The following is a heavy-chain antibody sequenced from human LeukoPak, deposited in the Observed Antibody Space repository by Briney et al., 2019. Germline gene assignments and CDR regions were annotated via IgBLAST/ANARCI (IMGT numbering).Heavy chain of an antibody. CDR2: IYTSGST. V-gene: IGHV4-4*09. CDR3: ARLPSGGRYFDY. CDR1: GGSISSYY. D-gene: IGHD3-10*01. J-gene: IGHJ4*02. Sequence: SETLSLTCTVSGGSISSYYWSWIRQPPGKGLEWIGYIYTSGSTNYNPSLKSRVTISVDTSKNQFSLKLSSVTAADTAVYYCARLPSGGRYFDYWGQGTLVTVSS.